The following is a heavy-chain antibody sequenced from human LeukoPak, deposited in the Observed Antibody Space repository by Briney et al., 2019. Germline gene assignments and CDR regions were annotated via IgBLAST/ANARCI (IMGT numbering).Heavy chain of an antibody. V-gene: IGHV1-18*01. CDR3: ARDRVYTAAAAPFDY. Sequence: ASVKVSCKASGYTFTSYGISWVRQAPGQGLEWMGWISAYNGNTNDAQKLQGRVTMTTDTSTSTAYMELRSLRSDDTAVYYCARDRVYTAAAAPFDYWGQGTLVTVSS. CDR1: GYTFTSYG. CDR2: ISAYNGNT. J-gene: IGHJ4*02. D-gene: IGHD6-13*01.